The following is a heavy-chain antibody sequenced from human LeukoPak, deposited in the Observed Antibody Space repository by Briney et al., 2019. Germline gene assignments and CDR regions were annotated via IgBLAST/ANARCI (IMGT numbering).Heavy chain of an antibody. D-gene: IGHD3-9*01. CDR2: IYPGDSDT. J-gene: IGHJ4*02. Sequence: GESLKISCKGSGYSFTSYWIGWVRQMPRKGLERMGIIYPGDSDTRYSPSFQGQVTISADKSISTAYLQWSSLKASDTAMYYCARLSDILTGYYNYWGQGTLVTVSS. CDR3: ARLSDILTGYYNY. CDR1: GYSFTSYW. V-gene: IGHV5-51*01.